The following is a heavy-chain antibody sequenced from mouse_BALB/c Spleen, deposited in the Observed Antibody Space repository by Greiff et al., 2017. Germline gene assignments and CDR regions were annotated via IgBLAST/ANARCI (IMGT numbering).Heavy chain of an antibody. CDR1: GFTFSSYA. J-gene: IGHJ2*01. CDR3: ARQNYYFDY. V-gene: IGHV5-9-3*01. CDR2: ISSGGSYT. Sequence: EVQGVESGGGLVKPGGSLKLSCAASGFTFSSYAMSWVRQTPEKRLEWVATISSGGSYTYYPDSVKGRFTISRDNAKNTLYLQMSSLRSEDTAMYYCARQNYYFDYWGQGTTLTVSS.